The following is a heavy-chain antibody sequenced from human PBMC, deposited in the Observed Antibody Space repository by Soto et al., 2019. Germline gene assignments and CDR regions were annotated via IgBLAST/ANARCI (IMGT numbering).Heavy chain of an antibody. J-gene: IGHJ4*02. CDR2: MNPNSGNT. Sequence: QVKLVQSGAEVKKPGASVKVTCKPSGYTFTYYDINWVRQATGQGLEWMGWMNPNSGNTGYAQKCEGRVTMTRYTSISTAYLELSSLGSEDTAVYYCVSGGGYYSMLTGYDYWGQGTLVTVSS. D-gene: IGHD3-9*01. CDR1: GYTFTYYD. CDR3: VSGGGYYSMLTGYDY. V-gene: IGHV1-8*01.